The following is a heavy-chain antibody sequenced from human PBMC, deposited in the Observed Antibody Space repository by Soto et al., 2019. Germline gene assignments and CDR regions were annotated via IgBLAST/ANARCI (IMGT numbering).Heavy chain of an antibody. CDR2: INAGNGNT. J-gene: IGHJ6*02. Sequence: QVQLVQSGAEVKKPGASVKVSCKASGYTFTSYAMPWVRQAPGQRLEWMGWINAGNGNTKYSQKFQGRVTITRDTSASTAYMALSSLRSKDTAVYYCTRLSQGGNYASRDYYYYGMDVWGQGTTVTVSS. CDR3: TRLSQGGNYASRDYYYYGMDV. V-gene: IGHV1-3*01. D-gene: IGHD1-7*01. CDR1: GYTFTSYA.